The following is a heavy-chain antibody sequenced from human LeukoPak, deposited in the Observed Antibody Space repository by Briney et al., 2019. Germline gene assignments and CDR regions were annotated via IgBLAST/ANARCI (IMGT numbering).Heavy chain of an antibody. CDR2: INPNTGGT. J-gene: IGHJ5*02. V-gene: IGHV1-2*02. CDR3: ARDRWQQPDWFDP. Sequence: GASVKVSCKASGYTFTGYYMHWVRQAPGQGLEWMGLINPNTGGTNYAQRFQGRVTMTRDTSISTVYMDLRSLRSDDTAVYYCARDRWQQPDWFDPWGQGTLVIVSS. CDR1: GYTFTGYY. D-gene: IGHD6-13*01.